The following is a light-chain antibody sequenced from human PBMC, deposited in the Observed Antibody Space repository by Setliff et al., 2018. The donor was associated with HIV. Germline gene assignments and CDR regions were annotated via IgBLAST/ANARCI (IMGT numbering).Light chain of an antibody. CDR3: SSYRIRSTLYVV. Sequence: PASVSGSPGQSITISCTGFSSDVGDYDYVSWYQQHPGKVPKLLIYEVSNRPSGVSNRFSGSKSGNTASLTISGLQPEDEADYYCSSYRIRSTLYVVFGGGTKVTVL. V-gene: IGLV2-14*01. J-gene: IGLJ2*01. CDR1: SSDVGDYDY. CDR2: EVS.